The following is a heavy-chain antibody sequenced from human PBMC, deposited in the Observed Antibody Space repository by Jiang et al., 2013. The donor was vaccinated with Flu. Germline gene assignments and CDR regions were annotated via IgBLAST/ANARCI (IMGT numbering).Heavy chain of an antibody. CDR2: GTT. D-gene: IGHD3-3*01. Sequence: GTTYYNPSLQTRLTISLDTSKNQFSLKLSSVTAADTAVYYCARTPYDFWSGYYYFDYWGQGTLVTVSS. J-gene: IGHJ4*02. V-gene: IGHV4-30-2*04. CDR3: ARTPYDFWSGYYYFDY.